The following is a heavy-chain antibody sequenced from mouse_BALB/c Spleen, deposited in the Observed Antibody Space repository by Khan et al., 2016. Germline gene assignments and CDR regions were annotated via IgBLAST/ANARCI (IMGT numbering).Heavy chain of an antibody. CDR1: GYTFTSYW. Sequence: VQLQQSGAELAKPGASVKMSCKASGYTFTSYWMHWVKQRPGQGLEWIGYINPSTGYTEYNQKFKDKATLTADKSSSTAYMQLSSLTSEDSAVYYCARRAEARVFDYWGRGTTLTVSS. CDR3: ARRAEARVFDY. V-gene: IGHV1-7*01. CDR2: INPSTGYT. J-gene: IGHJ2*01.